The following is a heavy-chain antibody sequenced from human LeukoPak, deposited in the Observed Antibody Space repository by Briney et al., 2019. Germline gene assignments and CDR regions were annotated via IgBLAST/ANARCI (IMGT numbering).Heavy chain of an antibody. CDR3: ARGDFYDGGGRNWFDP. CDR2: IHYSGST. CDR1: GASIRSYY. V-gene: IGHV4-59*01. Sequence: PSETLSLTCTVSGASIRSYYWSWIRQPPGKGLEWIGYIHYSGSTNYNPSLKSRVTISVDTSKNQFSLKLSSVTAADTAVYYCARGDFYDGGGRNWFDPWGQGTLVIVSS. D-gene: IGHD3-16*01. J-gene: IGHJ5*02.